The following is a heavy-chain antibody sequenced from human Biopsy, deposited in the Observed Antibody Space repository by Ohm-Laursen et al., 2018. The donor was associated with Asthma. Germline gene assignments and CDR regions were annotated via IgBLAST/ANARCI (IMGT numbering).Heavy chain of an antibody. J-gene: IGHJ4*02. D-gene: IGHD3-22*01. CDR3: ARRWRSYDSSNYYLDQ. CDR1: GGSISVSNW. CDR2: IYHLGNA. V-gene: IGHV4-4*01. Sequence: TLSLTCDVSGGSISVSNWCSWVRQPPGRGLEWIGQIYHLGNANYNPSLKSRVTMSVDKSKNQFSLKLTSVTAADTAVYFCARRWRSYDSSNYYLDQWGQGTLVTVSS.